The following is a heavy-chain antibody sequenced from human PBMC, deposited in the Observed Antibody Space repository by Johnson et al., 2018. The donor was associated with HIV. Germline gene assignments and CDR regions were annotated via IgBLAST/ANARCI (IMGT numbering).Heavy chain of an antibody. Sequence: VQLVESGGGLVQPGGSLRLSCAASGFTFSSYWMSWVRQAPGKGLEWVANIKQDGSEKYYVDSVKGRFTISRDNAKNSLYLQINSLRAEDTAVYYCARALGLEVCAFDIRGQGTMVTVSS. V-gene: IGHV3-7*05. D-gene: IGHD2-8*01. J-gene: IGHJ3*02. CDR3: ARALGLEVCAFDI. CDR2: IKQDGSEK. CDR1: GFTFSSYW.